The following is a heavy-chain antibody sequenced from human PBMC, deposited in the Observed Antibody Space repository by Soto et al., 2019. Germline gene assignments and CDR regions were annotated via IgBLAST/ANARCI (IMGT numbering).Heavy chain of an antibody. V-gene: IGHV4-31*03. Sequence: QVQLQESGPGLVKPSQTLSLTCTVSGGSISSGGYYWSWIRQHPGKGLEWIGYIYYSVSTYYNPSLKSRVTISVDTSKNQFSLKLSSVTAADTAVYYCARGAWYSSGWSPPYYFDYWGQGTLVTVSS. J-gene: IGHJ4*02. D-gene: IGHD6-19*01. CDR1: GGSISSGGYY. CDR2: IYYSVST. CDR3: ARGAWYSSGWSPPYYFDY.